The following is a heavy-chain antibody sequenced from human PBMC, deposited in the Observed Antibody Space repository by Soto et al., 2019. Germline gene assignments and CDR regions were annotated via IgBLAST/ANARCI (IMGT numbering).Heavy chain of an antibody. Sequence: SETLSLTCTVSGGSISSSSYYWGWIRQPPGKGLEWIGSIYYSGSTYYNPSLKGRVTISVDTSKNQFSLKLSSVTAADTAVYYCARRMYDTIFGVVIMDFDYWGQGTLVTVSS. CDR1: GGSISSSSYY. J-gene: IGHJ4*02. CDR3: ARRMYDTIFGVVIMDFDY. CDR2: IYYSGST. V-gene: IGHV4-39*01. D-gene: IGHD3-3*01.